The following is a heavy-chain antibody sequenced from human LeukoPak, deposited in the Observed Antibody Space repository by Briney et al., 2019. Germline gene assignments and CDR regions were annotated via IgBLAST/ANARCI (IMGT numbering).Heavy chain of an antibody. Sequence: GGSLRLSCEASGFTFSIYAMSWVRQAPGKGLEWVSGISGSGGGTYYVDSVKGRFTISRDNSKNTLFLQMNSLRAEDTARYYCARGYYYDSSGSYYFDYWGQGTLVTVSS. V-gene: IGHV3-23*01. CDR2: ISGSGGGT. CDR3: ARGYYYDSSGSYYFDY. D-gene: IGHD3-22*01. J-gene: IGHJ4*02. CDR1: GFTFSIYA.